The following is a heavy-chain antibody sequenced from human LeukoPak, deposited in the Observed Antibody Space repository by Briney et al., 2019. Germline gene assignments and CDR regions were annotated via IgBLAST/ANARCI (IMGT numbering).Heavy chain of an antibody. CDR1: GGSISSGSYY. CDR2: IYTSGST. Sequence: SETLSLTCTVSGGSISSGSYYWSWIRQPAGKGLEWIGRIYTSGSTNYNPSLKSRVTISVDTSKNQFSLKLSSVTAADTAVYYCARDSCYKTDYWGQGTLVTVSS. V-gene: IGHV4-61*02. D-gene: IGHD2-8*01. J-gene: IGHJ4*02. CDR3: ARDSCYKTDY.